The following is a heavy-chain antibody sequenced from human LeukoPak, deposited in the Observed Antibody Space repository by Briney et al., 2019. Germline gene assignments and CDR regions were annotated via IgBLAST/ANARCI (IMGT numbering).Heavy chain of an antibody. Sequence: GGSLRLSCAASGFTFSSYWMHWVRHTPGKGLEWVSAISGDGETTYYAESMKGRFTVSRDNSKDTLYLQMNSLRADDTAVYYCASSRVYGYHDYWGQGTLVTVSS. D-gene: IGHD5-18*01. V-gene: IGHV3-23*01. CDR3: ASSRVYGYHDY. CDR2: ISGDGETT. J-gene: IGHJ4*02. CDR1: GFTFSSYW.